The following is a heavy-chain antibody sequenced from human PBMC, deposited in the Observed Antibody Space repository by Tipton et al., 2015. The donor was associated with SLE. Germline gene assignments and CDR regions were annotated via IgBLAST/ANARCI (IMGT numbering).Heavy chain of an antibody. V-gene: IGHV4-34*01. Sequence: TLFLTCAVYGGSFSGYYWSWIRQPPGKGLEWIGEINHSGSTNYNPSLKSRVTISVDTSKNQFSLKLSSVTAADTAVYYCARTGYYFDYWGQGTLVTVSS. CDR2: INHSGST. CDR1: GGSFSGYY. CDR3: ARTGYYFDY. D-gene: IGHD7-27*01. J-gene: IGHJ4*02.